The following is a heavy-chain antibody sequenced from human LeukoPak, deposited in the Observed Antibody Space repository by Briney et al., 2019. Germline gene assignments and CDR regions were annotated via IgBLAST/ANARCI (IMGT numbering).Heavy chain of an antibody. CDR2: IKQDGSEE. V-gene: IGHV3-7*01. CDR1: GFTFSNNW. D-gene: IGHD6-19*01. J-gene: IGHJ4*02. CDR3: AKVRWDNSGWYCSDS. Sequence: GGSLRLSCAASGFTFSNNWMTWVRQAPGKGLEWVANIKQDGSEEYYVDSVKGRFTISRDNAKNSLYLQMNSLRVEDTAVYYCAKVRWDNSGWYCSDSWGQGTLVTVSS.